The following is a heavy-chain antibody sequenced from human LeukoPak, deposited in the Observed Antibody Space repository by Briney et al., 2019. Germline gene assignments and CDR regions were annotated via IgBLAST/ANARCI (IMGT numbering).Heavy chain of an antibody. Sequence: GGSLRLSCAASGFTFSSYWMSWVRQAPGKGLEWVANIKQDGSEKYYVDSVKGRFTISRDNAKNSLYLQMNSLRTEDTALYYCAKDSKGLRFYYGMDVWGQGTTVTVSS. V-gene: IGHV3-7*03. D-gene: IGHD3-16*01. CDR3: AKDSKGLRFYYGMDV. CDR2: IKQDGSEK. J-gene: IGHJ6*02. CDR1: GFTFSSYW.